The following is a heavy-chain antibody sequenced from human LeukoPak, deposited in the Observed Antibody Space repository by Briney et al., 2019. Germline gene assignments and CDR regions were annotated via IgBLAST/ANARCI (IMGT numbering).Heavy chain of an antibody. V-gene: IGHV4-31*03. D-gene: IGHD4-11*01. Sequence: PSQTLSLTCTVSGGSISSGGYYWSWIRQHPGKGLEWIGYIYYSGSTYYNPSLKSRVTISVDTSKNQFSLKLSSVTAADTAVYYCARGPRSTVSPKYHGMYVWGQGTTVTVSS. CDR3: ARGPRSTVSPKYHGMYV. CDR2: IYYSGST. CDR1: GGSISSGGYY. J-gene: IGHJ6*02.